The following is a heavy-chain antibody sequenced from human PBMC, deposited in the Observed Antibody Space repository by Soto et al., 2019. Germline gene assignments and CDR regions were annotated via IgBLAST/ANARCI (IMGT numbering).Heavy chain of an antibody. D-gene: IGHD6-13*01. Sequence: ASVKVSCKTSGYSFISTDINWVRQATGQGLEWMGWMNPNSGTTGYAQKFQGGVTMTRNISESTAYMELSSLTSEDTAVYYCASAQHGLRFSYLNGMDVWGQGTTVTVSS. CDR1: GYSFISTD. V-gene: IGHV1-8*01. J-gene: IGHJ6*02. CDR2: MNPNSGTT. CDR3: ASAQHGLRFSYLNGMDV.